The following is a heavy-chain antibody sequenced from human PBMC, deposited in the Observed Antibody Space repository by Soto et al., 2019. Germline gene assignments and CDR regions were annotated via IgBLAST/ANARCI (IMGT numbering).Heavy chain of an antibody. CDR1: GFCFGDSA. Sequence: SVPVSCKAGGFCFGDSAVQWVRQGRGQRLEWIGWIVVVNGNTNYAQKFEGRVTLTRDASTSTSHMELTSLSSEDTAVYFCAVTDLPFSSLTEPTQNGMHVWGQAPTVTVSS. V-gene: IGHV1-58*01. J-gene: IGHJ6*02. CDR3: AVTDLPFSSLTEPTQNGMHV. CDR2: IVVVNGNT. D-gene: IGHD2-15*01.